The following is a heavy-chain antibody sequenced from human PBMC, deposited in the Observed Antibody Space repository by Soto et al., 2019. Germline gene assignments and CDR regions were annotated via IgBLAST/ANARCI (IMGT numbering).Heavy chain of an antibody. CDR2: ISGSGGST. V-gene: IGHV3-23*01. D-gene: IGHD3-22*01. J-gene: IGHJ6*02. CDR3: AKFDSSGYYRYYYYYYGMDV. CDR1: GFTFSSYA. Sequence: GGSLRLSCAASGFTFSSYAMSWVRQAPGKGLEWVSAISGSGGSTYYADYVKGRFTISRDNSKNTLYLQMNSLRAEDTAVFYCAKFDSSGYYRYYYYYYGMDVWGQGTTVTVSS.